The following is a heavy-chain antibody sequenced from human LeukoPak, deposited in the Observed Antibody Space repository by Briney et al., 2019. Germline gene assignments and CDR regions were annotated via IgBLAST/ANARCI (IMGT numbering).Heavy chain of an antibody. CDR2: ISSSGSTI. Sequence: GGSLRLSCAASGFTFSDYYMSWIRQAPGKGLEWVSYISSSGSTIYYADSVKGRFTIFRDNAKNSLYLQMNSLRAEDTAVYYCARGSIVAAAPPHHYYMDVWGKGTTVTVSS. J-gene: IGHJ6*03. CDR3: ARGSIVAAAPPHHYYMDV. D-gene: IGHD6-25*01. CDR1: GFTFSDYY. V-gene: IGHV3-11*04.